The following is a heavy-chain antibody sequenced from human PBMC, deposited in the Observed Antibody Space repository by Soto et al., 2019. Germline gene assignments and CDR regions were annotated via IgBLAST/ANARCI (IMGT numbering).Heavy chain of an antibody. D-gene: IGHD1-1*01. CDR2: IHPSGRT. CDR1: GGSININKL. CDR3: ARGGDWKFDY. Sequence: QVQLQESGPGPVKPSGTLSLTCTVSGGSININKLWTWVRQPPWKGMEWVGEIHPSGRTNYSPALKCRLSLSVDKSNNQLSLKLTSLTAADTAVYYCARGGDWKFDYWGQGTQVTVSA. V-gene: IGHV4-4*02. J-gene: IGHJ4*02.